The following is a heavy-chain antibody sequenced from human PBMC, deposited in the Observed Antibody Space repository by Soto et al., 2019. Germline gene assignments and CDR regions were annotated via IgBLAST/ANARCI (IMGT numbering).Heavy chain of an antibody. V-gene: IGHV4-59*01. J-gene: IGHJ6*02. Sequence: SETLSLTCPVSGGSISSYYGSWIRQPPGKGLEWIGYIYYSGSTNYNPSLKSRVTISVDTSKNQFSLKLSSVTAADTAVYYCARDTPWSGYYYYGMDVWGQGTTVNVSS. CDR2: IYYSGST. CDR3: ARDTPWSGYYYYGMDV. D-gene: IGHD2-15*01. CDR1: GGSISSYY.